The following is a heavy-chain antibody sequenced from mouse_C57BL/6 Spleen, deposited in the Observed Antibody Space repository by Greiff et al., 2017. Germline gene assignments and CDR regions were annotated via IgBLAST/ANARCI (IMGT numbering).Heavy chain of an antibody. CDR2: ISYDGSN. J-gene: IGHJ4*01. Sequence: VQLKQSGPGLVKPSQSLSLTCSVTGYSITSGYYWNWIRQFPGNQLEWMDYISYDGSNNYNPSLKNRTSITRDTSKNQFFLKLNSVTTEDTATNSSAGRYYAMDYWGQGTTVTVSS. V-gene: IGHV3-6*01. CDR1: GYSITSGYY. CDR3: AGRYYAMDY.